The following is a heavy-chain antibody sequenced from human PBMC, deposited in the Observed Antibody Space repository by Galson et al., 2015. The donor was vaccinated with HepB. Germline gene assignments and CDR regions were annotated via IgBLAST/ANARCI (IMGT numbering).Heavy chain of an antibody. V-gene: IGHV1-2*02. CDR1: GYTFTGYY. D-gene: IGHD1-26*01. Sequence: SVKVSCKASGYTFTGYYMHWVRQAPGQGLEWMGWINPNSGGTNYAQKFQGRVTMTRDTSISTAYMELSRLRSDDTAVYYCANRRGGGSPYDAFDIWGQGTMVTVSS. CDR2: INPNSGGT. CDR3: ANRRGGGSPYDAFDI. J-gene: IGHJ3*02.